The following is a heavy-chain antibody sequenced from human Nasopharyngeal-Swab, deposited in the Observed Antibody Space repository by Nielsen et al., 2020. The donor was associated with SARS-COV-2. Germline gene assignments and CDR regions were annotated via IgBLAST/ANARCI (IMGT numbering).Heavy chain of an antibody. CDR1: GFTFSSYA. J-gene: IGHJ6*02. D-gene: IGHD2-21*01. Sequence: GESLKISCAASGFTFSSYAMSWVRQAPGKGLEWVSIISGNDNTTYYADSVKDRFTISRDNSKNTLYLQTNSLRVEDPAVYYCAKAPYLRGLDVWGQGTTVTVSS. CDR2: ISGNDNTT. CDR3: AKAPYLRGLDV. V-gene: IGHV3-23*01.